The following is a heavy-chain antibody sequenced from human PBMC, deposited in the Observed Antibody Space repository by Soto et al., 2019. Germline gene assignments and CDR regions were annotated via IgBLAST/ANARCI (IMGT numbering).Heavy chain of an antibody. J-gene: IGHJ4*02. Sequence: VQLVQSGAEVKKPGESLRISCKVTGYIFPSYWITWVRQMPGKGLEWMGRIDPSDSYTNYSPSFQGHVTMSADKAISRAYLQWSSVNASDTSMYYCARHGTTYRSFWYVNYWGQGTLVTVSS. CDR2: IDPSDSYT. D-gene: IGHD1-1*01. CDR1: GYIFPSYW. V-gene: IGHV5-10-1*01. CDR3: ARHGTTYRSFWYVNY.